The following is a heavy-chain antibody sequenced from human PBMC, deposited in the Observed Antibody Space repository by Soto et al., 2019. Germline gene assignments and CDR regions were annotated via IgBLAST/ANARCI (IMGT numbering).Heavy chain of an antibody. V-gene: IGHV4-39*01. Sequence: SETLSLTCTVSGGSISSSSYYWGWIRQPPGKGLEWIGSIYYSGSTYYNPSLTSRVTISVDTSKNQFSLKLRYVTAADTAVYYCARHGEAPDYFDYWGQGTLVTVSS. D-gene: IGHD7-27*01. CDR1: GGSISSSSYY. CDR2: IYYSGST. CDR3: ARHGEAPDYFDY. J-gene: IGHJ4*02.